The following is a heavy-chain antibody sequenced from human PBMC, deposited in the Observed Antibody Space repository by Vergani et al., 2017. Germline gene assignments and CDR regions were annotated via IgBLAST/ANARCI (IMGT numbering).Heavy chain of an antibody. V-gene: IGHV5-51*01. CDR3: ARLVVEWELYPYYFDY. J-gene: IGHJ4*02. CDR2: IYPGDSDT. D-gene: IGHD1-26*01. Sequence: VQLVQSGAEVKKPGASVKVSCKASGYSFTSYWIGWVRQMPGKGLEWMGIIYPGDSDTRYSPSFQGQVTISADKSISTAYLQWSSLKASDTAMYYCARLVVEWELYPYYFDYWGQGTLVTVSS. CDR1: GYSFTSYW.